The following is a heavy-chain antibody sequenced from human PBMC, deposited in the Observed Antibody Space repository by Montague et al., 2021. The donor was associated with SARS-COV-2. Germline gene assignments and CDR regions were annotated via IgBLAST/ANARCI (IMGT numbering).Heavy chain of an antibody. CDR1: GFLFEDYA. Sequence: SRRLSCAASGFLFEDYAMHWFRQAPGKGLEWVSGISWNSSSIAYSDSVKGRFTISRENAKNSLYLQMSSLRPEDTALYYCAKDGGHSSGYYYEGGFDSWGQGTPVTVSS. V-gene: IGHV3-9*01. CDR3: AKDGGHSSGYYYEGGFDS. CDR2: ISWNSSSI. D-gene: IGHD3-22*01. J-gene: IGHJ4*02.